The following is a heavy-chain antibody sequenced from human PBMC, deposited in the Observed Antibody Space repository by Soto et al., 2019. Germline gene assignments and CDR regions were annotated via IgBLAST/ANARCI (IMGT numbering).Heavy chain of an antibody. CDR1: GGSISNTNW. J-gene: IGHJ3*02. V-gene: IGHV4-4*02. CDR2: IYHSGST. CDR3: ARDQTTVTTDAAAFDI. Sequence: QVQLQESGPGLLKPSGTLSLTCAVSGGSISNTNWWSWVRQPPGKGLEWIGEIYHSGSTKYNPSLKSRVTISVDKSNNQFSLKVRSVTAADTAVYYCARDQTTVTTDAAAFDIWGQGTMVTVSS. D-gene: IGHD4-17*01.